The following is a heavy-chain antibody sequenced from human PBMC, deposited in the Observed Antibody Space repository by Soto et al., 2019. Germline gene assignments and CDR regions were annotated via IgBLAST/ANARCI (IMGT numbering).Heavy chain of an antibody. D-gene: IGHD2-15*01. Sequence: GSMRLSCAATGFSFDGYALTWVRQAPGKELEWLSAVSGGGASTYYADSVRGRFSIPRDVSGNMIYLQLNRLTAGDTATYYCAKTQSVNGYCRGLYLCAQGSSDTVSS. CDR3: AKTQSVNGYCRGLYL. J-gene: IGHJ5*02. V-gene: IGHV3-23*01. CDR2: VSGGGAST. CDR1: GFSFDGYA.